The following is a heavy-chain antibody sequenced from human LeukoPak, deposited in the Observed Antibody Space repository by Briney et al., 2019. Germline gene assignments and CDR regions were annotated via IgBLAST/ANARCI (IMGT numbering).Heavy chain of an antibody. CDR1: GVTVSSQY. D-gene: IGHD1-1*01. CDR3: AKGYWNPGY. CDR2: ISGSGGST. V-gene: IGHV3-23*01. Sequence: GGSLRLSCAASGVTVSSQYMTWVRQAPGKGLEWVSGISGSGGSTYYADSVKGRFTISRDNSKNTLYLQMSNLRAEDTALYYCAKGYWNPGYWGQGTLVTVSS. J-gene: IGHJ4*02.